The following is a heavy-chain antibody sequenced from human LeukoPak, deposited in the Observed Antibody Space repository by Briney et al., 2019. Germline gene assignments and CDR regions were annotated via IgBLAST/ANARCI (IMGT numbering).Heavy chain of an antibody. CDR3: AKGTYSSSWYLPY. CDR2: IRYDGSNK. J-gene: IGHJ4*02. Sequence: GGSLRLSCAASGFTFSSYGMHWVRQAPGKGLEWVAFIRYDGSNKYYADSVKGRFTISRDNSKNTLYLQMNSLRAEDTAVYYCAKGTYSSSWYLPYWGQGTLVTVSS. CDR1: GFTFSSYG. V-gene: IGHV3-30*02. D-gene: IGHD6-13*01.